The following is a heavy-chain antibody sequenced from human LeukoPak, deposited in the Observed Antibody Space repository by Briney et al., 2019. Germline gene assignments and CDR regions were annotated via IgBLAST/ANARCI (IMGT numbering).Heavy chain of an antibody. J-gene: IGHJ4*02. CDR2: LYSDGNT. Sequence: TGGCLSPSCAASGFTVITNDMTWVRQAPGKGLEWVSVLYSDGNTKYADSVQGRFTISRDNSKNTLYLEMNSLSPDDTAGYYCARGVEPLAANTLAYWGQGTIVTFSS. V-gene: IGHV3-53*01. D-gene: IGHD1-14*01. CDR3: ARGVEPLAANTLAY. CDR1: GFTVITND.